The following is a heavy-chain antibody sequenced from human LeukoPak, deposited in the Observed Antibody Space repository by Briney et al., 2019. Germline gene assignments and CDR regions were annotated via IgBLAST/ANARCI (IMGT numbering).Heavy chain of an antibody. Sequence: SVKVSCKASGGTFSSYAISWVRQAPGQGLEWMGRIIPILGIANYAQKFQGRVTITADKSTSTAYMELSSLRSEDTAVYYCARVRWGIAAAGNDYYGMDVWGRGTTVTISS. J-gene: IGHJ6*02. D-gene: IGHD6-13*01. V-gene: IGHV1-69*04. CDR3: ARVRWGIAAAGNDYYGMDV. CDR1: GGTFSSYA. CDR2: IIPILGIA.